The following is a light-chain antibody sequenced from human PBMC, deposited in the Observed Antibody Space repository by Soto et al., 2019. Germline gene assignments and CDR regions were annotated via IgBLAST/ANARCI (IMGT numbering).Light chain of an antibody. Sequence: EIVLTQSPATLSLSPGERATLSCRASQSINRHLAWYRQKPGQAPRLLIYDAYNRATGIPPRFSGSGSGTDFTLTSSSLEPEDAAVYYCQQRHMWPITFGQGTRLEIK. CDR1: QSINRH. V-gene: IGKV3-11*01. CDR3: QQRHMWPIT. CDR2: DAY. J-gene: IGKJ5*01.